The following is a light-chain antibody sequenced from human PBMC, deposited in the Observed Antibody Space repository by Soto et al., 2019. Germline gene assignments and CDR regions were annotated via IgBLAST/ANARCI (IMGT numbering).Light chain of an antibody. J-gene: IGKJ4*01. CDR3: QQYNNWPSLT. Sequence: PGERATLSCRASRSVNSNLAWYQQKPGQAPRLLIYGASTRATGIPARFSASGSGTEFTLSISSLQSEDFAVYYCQQYNNWPSLTFGGGTKVEIK. CDR2: GAS. CDR1: RSVNSN. V-gene: IGKV3-15*01.